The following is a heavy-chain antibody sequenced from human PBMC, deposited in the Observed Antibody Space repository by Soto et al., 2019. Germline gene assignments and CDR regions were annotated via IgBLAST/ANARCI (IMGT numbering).Heavy chain of an antibody. J-gene: IGHJ6*03. Sequence: QLQLQESGPGLVKPSKTLSLTCTVSGGSIRSSSYYWGWIRQPPGKGLEWIGSIYYNEDTYYNPSLKSRVTISVDTSKNRFSLELSSVTAADTAVYYCARHPLYSNSDYYYYMDVWGKGTSVTVSS. CDR2: IYYNEDT. CDR1: GGSIRSSSYY. D-gene: IGHD4-4*01. V-gene: IGHV4-39*01. CDR3: ARHPLYSNSDYYYYMDV.